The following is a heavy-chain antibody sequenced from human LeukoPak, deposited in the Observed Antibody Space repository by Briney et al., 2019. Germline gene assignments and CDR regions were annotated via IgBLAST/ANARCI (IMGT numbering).Heavy chain of an antibody. CDR2: ISGSGGST. CDR1: GFTFSSYA. D-gene: IGHD1-1*01. V-gene: IGHV3-23*01. CDR3: AKRGGGNESHYAFDI. Sequence: GGSLRLSCAASGFTFSSYAMSWVRQAPVKGLEWVSAISGSGGSTYYADSVKGRFTISRDNSKNTLYLQMNSLRAEDTAVYYCAKRGGGNESHYAFDIWGQGTMVTVSS. J-gene: IGHJ3*02.